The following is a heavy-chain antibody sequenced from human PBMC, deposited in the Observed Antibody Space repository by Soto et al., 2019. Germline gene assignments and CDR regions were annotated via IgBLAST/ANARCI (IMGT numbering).Heavy chain of an antibody. V-gene: IGHV1-18*04. CDR2: INTYSDRT. CDR3: ARDYTGRGYFDH. CDR1: GYTFINYG. Sequence: ASVKVSCKASGYTFINYGISWVRQAPGQGLEWLGWINTYSDRTNYAQEFQGRVSMTTEKSTSTVYMELRSLRSGDTALYYCARDYTGRGYFDHWGQGSLVTVSS. J-gene: IGHJ4*02. D-gene: IGHD2-8*02.